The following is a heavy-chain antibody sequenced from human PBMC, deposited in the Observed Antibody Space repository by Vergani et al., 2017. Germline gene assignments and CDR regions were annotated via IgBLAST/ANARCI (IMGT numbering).Heavy chain of an antibody. CDR2: IYYSGST. D-gene: IGHD5-18*01. Sequence: QLQLQESGPGLVKPSETLSLTCTVSGGSISSSSYYWGWIRQPPGKGLEWIGSIYYSGSTYYNPSLKSRVTISVDTSKNQFSLKLSSVTAADTAVYYCARGEAVQLWATNWYFDLWGRGTLVTVSS. CDR3: ARGEAVQLWATNWYFDL. V-gene: IGHV4-39*07. CDR1: GGSISSSSYY. J-gene: IGHJ2*01.